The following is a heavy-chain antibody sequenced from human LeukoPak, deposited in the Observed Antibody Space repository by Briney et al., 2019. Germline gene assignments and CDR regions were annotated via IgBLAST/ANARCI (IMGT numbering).Heavy chain of an antibody. CDR2: INHSGST. J-gene: IGHJ6*03. V-gene: IGHV4-34*01. CDR1: GGSFSGYY. Sequence: SETLSLTCAVYGGSFSGYYWSWIRQPPGKGLEWIGEINHSGSTNYNPSLKSRVTISVDTSKNQFSLKLSSVTAADTAVYYCARGCRTYYYDSSGYYYDYYYYMDVWGKGTTGTVSS. CDR3: ARGCRTYYYDSSGYYYDYYYYMDV. D-gene: IGHD3-22*01.